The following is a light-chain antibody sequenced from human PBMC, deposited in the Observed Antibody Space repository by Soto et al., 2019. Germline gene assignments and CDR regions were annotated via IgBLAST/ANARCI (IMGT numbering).Light chain of an antibody. CDR1: QSVSSY. CDR3: QQRSNWPPT. V-gene: IGKV3-11*01. J-gene: IGKJ2*01. CDR2: DAS. Sequence: EIVLTQSPATLSLSPGERATLSCRASQSVSSYLAWYQQKPGQAPRLLIYDASNRASGIPARFSGSVSGTDFTLTISSLEPEDFAVYYCQQRSNWPPTFGQGTKLAIK.